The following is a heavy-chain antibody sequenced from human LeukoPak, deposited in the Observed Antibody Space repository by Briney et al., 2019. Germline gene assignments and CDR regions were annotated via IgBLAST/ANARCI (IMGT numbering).Heavy chain of an antibody. Sequence: SETLSLTCAVYGGSFSGYYWSWIRQPPGKGLEWIGEINHSGSTNYNPSLKSRVTMSVDTSKNQFSLKLSSVTAADTAVYYCAGEVVGPGENYFDYWGQGTLVTVSS. J-gene: IGHJ4*02. CDR3: AGEVVGPGENYFDY. CDR2: INHSGST. D-gene: IGHD1-26*01. CDR1: GGSFSGYY. V-gene: IGHV4-34*01.